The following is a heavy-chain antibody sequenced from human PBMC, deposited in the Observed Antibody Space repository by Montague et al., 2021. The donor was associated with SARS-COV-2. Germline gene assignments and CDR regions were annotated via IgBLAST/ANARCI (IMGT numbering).Heavy chain of an antibody. Sequence: SETLSLTCLVSGGTISTDNLYWYWAWIRQPPGQGLEWIGSIFHNGDSYYNPSLNTRVTISIDMSRNHFSLSLTSVTAPDTAVYYCARHVSNLRAAVDYFDYWGQGTPVTVSS. V-gene: IGHV4-39*01. CDR2: IFHNGDS. CDR1: GGTISTDNLYWY. D-gene: IGHD5/OR15-5a*01. CDR3: ARHVSNLRAAVDYFDY. J-gene: IGHJ4*02.